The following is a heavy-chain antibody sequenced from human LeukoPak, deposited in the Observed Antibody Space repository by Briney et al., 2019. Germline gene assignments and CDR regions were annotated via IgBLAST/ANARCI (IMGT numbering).Heavy chain of an antibody. CDR1: GGSISSYY. J-gene: IGHJ4*02. CDR2: IYTSGST. Sequence: PSETLSLTCTVSGGSISSYYWSWIRQPAGKGLEWIGRIYTSGSTNYNPSLKSRVTMSVDTSKNQFSLKLSSVTAADTAVYYCARNGEWLRFDYFDYWGQGTLVTVSS. V-gene: IGHV4-4*07. CDR3: ARNGEWLRFDYFDY. D-gene: IGHD5-12*01.